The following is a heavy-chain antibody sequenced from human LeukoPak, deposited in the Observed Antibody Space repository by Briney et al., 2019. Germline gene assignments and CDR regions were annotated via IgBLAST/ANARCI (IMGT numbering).Heavy chain of an antibody. V-gene: IGHV4-59*08. J-gene: IGHJ6*03. Sequence: SETLSLTCTVSGGSISSYYWSWIRQPPGKGLEWIGYIYYSGSTNYNPSLKSRVTISVDTSKNQFSLKQSSVTAADTAVSYCARLSKAGSYYYYYYMDVWGKGTTVTVSS. CDR3: ARLSKAGSYYYYYYMDV. D-gene: IGHD6-13*01. CDR1: GGSISSYY. CDR2: IYYSGST.